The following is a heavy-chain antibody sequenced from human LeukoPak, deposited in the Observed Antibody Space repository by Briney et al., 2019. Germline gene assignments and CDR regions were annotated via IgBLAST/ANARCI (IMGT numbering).Heavy chain of an antibody. D-gene: IGHD2-15*01. Sequence: PGGSLRLSCAASGITFSSYTMNWVRQAPGKGLEWVSYISSSSSTIYYADSVKGRFTISRDNAKNSLYLQMNSLRAEDTAVYYCARDHYCSGGSCWDYWGQGTLVTVSS. V-gene: IGHV3-48*04. CDR3: ARDHYCSGGSCWDY. CDR1: GITFSSYT. J-gene: IGHJ4*02. CDR2: ISSSSSTI.